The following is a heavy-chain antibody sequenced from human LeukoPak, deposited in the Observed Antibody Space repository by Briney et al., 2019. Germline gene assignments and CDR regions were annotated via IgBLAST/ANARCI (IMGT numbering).Heavy chain of an antibody. CDR1: GFTFSSYA. CDR3: ARSRGISASPNWFDP. D-gene: IGHD3-3*02. CDR2: ISSNGGTT. Sequence: GGSLRLSCAASGFTFSSYAMHWVRQAPGKGLDYVSGISSNGGTTYYANSVKGRFTISRDNSRNTLYLQMGSLRIEDMGVYYCARSRGISASPNWFDPWGQGTLVTVSS. V-gene: IGHV3-64*01. J-gene: IGHJ5*02.